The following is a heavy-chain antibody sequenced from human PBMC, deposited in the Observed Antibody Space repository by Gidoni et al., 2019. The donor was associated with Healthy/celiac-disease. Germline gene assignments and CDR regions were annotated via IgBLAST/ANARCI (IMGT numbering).Heavy chain of an antibody. CDR3: AKDKAGLGDSSGYYYDY. J-gene: IGHJ4*02. V-gene: IGHV3-23*01. CDR2: ISGSGGST. D-gene: IGHD3-22*01. Sequence: EVQLLESGGGLVQPGGSLRLSCAASGFTFSSYAMSWVRQAPGKGLEWVSAISGSGGSTYYADSVKGRFTISRDNSKNTLYLQMNSLRAEDTAVYYCAKDKAGLGDSSGYYYDYWGQGTLVTVSS. CDR1: GFTFSSYA.